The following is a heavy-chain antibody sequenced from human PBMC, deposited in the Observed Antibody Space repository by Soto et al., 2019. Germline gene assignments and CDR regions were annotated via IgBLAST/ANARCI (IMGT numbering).Heavy chain of an antibody. V-gene: IGHV1-2*04. Sequence: ASVKGYCKASGYTFTGYYMHWVRQAPGQGLEWMGWINPNSGVTSYAQKFQGWVTMTRDTSISTAYMELNRLRSDDTAVYYCAIGIVGSTYDYWGRGTLVTVSS. CDR3: AIGIVGSTYDY. CDR1: GYTFTGYY. D-gene: IGHD1-26*01. J-gene: IGHJ4*01. CDR2: INPNSGVT.